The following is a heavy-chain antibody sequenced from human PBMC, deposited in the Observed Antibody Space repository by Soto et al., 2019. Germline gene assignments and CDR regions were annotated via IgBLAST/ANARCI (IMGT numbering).Heavy chain of an antibody. J-gene: IGHJ4*02. Sequence: ASVKVSCKASGYTFTSYDIHWVRQATGQGLEWMGWMNPYSGNIGYAQKFQGRVTMTRNTSISTAYMELSSLRSEDTAIYYCARVFTVRRGSGSDYWGQGTLVTVSS. V-gene: IGHV1-8*01. CDR1: GYTFTSYD. D-gene: IGHD1-26*01. CDR3: ARVFTVRRGSGSDY. CDR2: MNPYSGNI.